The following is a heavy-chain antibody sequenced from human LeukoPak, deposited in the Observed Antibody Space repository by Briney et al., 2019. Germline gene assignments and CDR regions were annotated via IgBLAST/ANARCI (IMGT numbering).Heavy chain of an antibody. CDR3: ARDEVGHGDYEYYYYMDV. CDR1: GYTFTSYD. D-gene: IGHD4-17*01. CDR2: MNPNSGNT. Sequence: ASVKVSCKASGYTFTSYDINWVRQATGQGLEWVGWMNPNSGNTGYAQKFQGRVTITADKSTSTAYMELSSLRSEDTAVYYCARDEVGHGDYEYYYYMDVWGQGTLVTVSS. V-gene: IGHV1-8*03. J-gene: IGHJ6*03.